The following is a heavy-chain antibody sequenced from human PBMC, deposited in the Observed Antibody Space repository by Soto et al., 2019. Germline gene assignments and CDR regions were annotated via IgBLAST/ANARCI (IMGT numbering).Heavy chain of an antibody. CDR1: GYSFTSYW. CDR2: IYPGDSDT. Sequence: PGESLKISCKGSGYSFTSYWIGWVRQMPGKGLEWMGIIYPGDSDTRYSPSFQGQVTISADKSISTAYLQWSSLKASDTAMYYCARLGSSSWSPGFYYGMDVLGQGTTVTVSS. D-gene: IGHD6-13*01. CDR3: ARLGSSSWSPGFYYGMDV. V-gene: IGHV5-51*01. J-gene: IGHJ6*02.